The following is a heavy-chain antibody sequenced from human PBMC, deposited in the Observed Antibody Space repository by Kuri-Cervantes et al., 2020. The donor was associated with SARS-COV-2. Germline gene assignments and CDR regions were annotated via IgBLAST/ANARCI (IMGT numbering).Heavy chain of an antibody. D-gene: IGHD4-17*01. CDR2: IYYTGST. CDR1: GDSISSSAFY. J-gene: IGHJ4*02. CDR3: ATFTVTTKFDN. V-gene: IGHV4-39*01. Sequence: ESLKISCTVSGDSISSSAFYWGWIRQPPGKGLEWIAKIYYTGSTYYNPSLKSRVTISVDTSKNQFSLKLTSVTATDTAMYYCATFTVTTKFDNWGQGTLVTVSS.